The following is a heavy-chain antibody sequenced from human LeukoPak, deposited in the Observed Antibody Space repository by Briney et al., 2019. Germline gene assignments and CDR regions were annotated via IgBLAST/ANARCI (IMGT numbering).Heavy chain of an antibody. V-gene: IGHV1-2*02. J-gene: IGHJ4*02. CDR2: IIPNTGGT. Sequence: ASVKVSCKASGYSFSGFYMHWVRQAPGQGVEWMGWIIPNTGGTNYAQKFQGRVSMTRDTTISTAYMELSSLRSDDTAVYYCAREWLIVVTGTGHLDYWGQGTLVTVSS. D-gene: IGHD6-19*01. CDR3: AREWLIVVTGTGHLDY. CDR1: GYSFSGFY.